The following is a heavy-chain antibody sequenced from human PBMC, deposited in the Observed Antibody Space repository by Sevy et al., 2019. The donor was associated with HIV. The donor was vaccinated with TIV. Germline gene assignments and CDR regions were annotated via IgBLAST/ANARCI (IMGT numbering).Heavy chain of an antibody. Sequence: GGSLRLSCAASGFTFSRYWMSWVRQAPAKGLQWMANINPEGSDKYYVGSLKGRFTISRDNAQNSLYLQMNNLGAEDTAVYYCARVVDYGELGNWFDPWGQGTLVTVSS. CDR2: INPEGSDK. V-gene: IGHV3-7*01. D-gene: IGHD4-17*01. CDR1: GFTFSRYW. J-gene: IGHJ5*02. CDR3: ARVVDYGELGNWFDP.